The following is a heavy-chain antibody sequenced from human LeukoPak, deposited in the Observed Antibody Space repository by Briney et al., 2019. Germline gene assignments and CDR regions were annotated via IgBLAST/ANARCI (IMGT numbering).Heavy chain of an antibody. CDR2: IYISGTP. D-gene: IGHD4-11*01. Sequence: PSETLSLTCSVSGDSISTYYWTWIRQPAGKGLEWIGRIYISGTPNYTPSLRGRVTMSIDTSMNQFSLKLTSVTAADTAVYYCAREKMTTITTIDYWGQGTLVTVSS. CDR1: GDSISTYY. V-gene: IGHV4-4*07. J-gene: IGHJ4*02. CDR3: AREKMTTITTIDY.